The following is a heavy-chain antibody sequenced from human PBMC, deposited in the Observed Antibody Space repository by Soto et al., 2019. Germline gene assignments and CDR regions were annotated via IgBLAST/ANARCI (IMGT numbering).Heavy chain of an antibody. CDR2: VSYDGSNK. J-gene: IGHJ3*02. CDR1: GFTFSSYG. Sequence: QVQLVESGGGVVQPGRSLRLSCAASGFTFSSYGIHWVRQAPGKGLEWVAVVSYDGSNKYYADSVKGRFTISRDNSKNTLYLQMNSLRAEDMSVYYCARSSFGELFPDTLDIWGQGTMVTVSS. D-gene: IGHD3-10*01. CDR3: ARSSFGELFPDTLDI. V-gene: IGHV3-30*03.